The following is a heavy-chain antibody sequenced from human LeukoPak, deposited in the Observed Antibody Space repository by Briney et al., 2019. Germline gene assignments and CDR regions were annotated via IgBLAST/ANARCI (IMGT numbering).Heavy chain of an antibody. Sequence: GGSLRLSCAASGFTFSSYGMHWVRQAPGKGLEWVAVIWYDGSNKYYADSVKGRFTISRDNSKNTLYLQMNSLRAEDTAVYYCARDRCGSGSYCGNFDYWGQGTLVTVSS. J-gene: IGHJ4*02. V-gene: IGHV3-33*01. CDR2: IWYDGSNK. CDR3: ARDRCGSGSYCGNFDY. D-gene: IGHD3-10*01. CDR1: GFTFSSYG.